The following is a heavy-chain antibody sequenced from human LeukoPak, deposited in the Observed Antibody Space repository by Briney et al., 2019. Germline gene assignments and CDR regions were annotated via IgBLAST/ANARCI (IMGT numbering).Heavy chain of an antibody. J-gene: IGHJ4*02. V-gene: IGHV4-39*01. CDR3: ASPFYGAQYYFDY. D-gene: IGHD4-17*01. Sequence: PSETLSLACTVSGGSMSNSSYYWGWIRQPPGKGLEWIGSIYYTGSTYYNPSFKSRITISVDTSKNQFSLKVISVTAADTAVYYCASPFYGAQYYFDYWGQGTLVTVSS. CDR2: IYYTGST. CDR1: GGSMSNSSYY.